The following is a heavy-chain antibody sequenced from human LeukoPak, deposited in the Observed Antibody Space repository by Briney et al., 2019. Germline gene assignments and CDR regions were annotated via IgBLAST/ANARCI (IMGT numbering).Heavy chain of an antibody. CDR3: ARAITMVRGVIPSFVY. V-gene: IGHV1-8*01. CDR1: GYTFTSYD. D-gene: IGHD3-10*01. Sequence: ASVKVSCKASGYTFTSYDINWVRQATGQGLEWMGWMNPNSGNTGYAQKFQGRVTMTRNTSISTAYMELSSLRSEDTAVYYCARAITMVRGVIPSFVYWGQGTLVTVSS. CDR2: MNPNSGNT. J-gene: IGHJ4*02.